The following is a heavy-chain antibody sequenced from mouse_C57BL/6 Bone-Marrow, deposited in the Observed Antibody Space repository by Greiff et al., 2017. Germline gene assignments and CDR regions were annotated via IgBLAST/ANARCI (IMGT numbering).Heavy chain of an antibody. V-gene: IGHV1-85*01. J-gene: IGHJ1*03. CDR2: IYPRDGST. CDR1: GYTFTSYD. Sequence: QVQLKQSGPELVKPGASVKLSCKASGYTFTSYDINWVKQRPGQGLEWIGWIYPRDGSTKYNEKFKGKATLTGDTSSSTAYMELHSLASEDSAVYFCARLEFDGSSGDWYFDGWGTGTTVTVSS. CDR3: ARLEFDGSSGDWYFDG. D-gene: IGHD1-1*01.